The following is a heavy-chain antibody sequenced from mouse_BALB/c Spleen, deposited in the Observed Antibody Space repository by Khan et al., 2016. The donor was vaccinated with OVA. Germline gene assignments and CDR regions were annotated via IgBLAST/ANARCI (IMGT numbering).Heavy chain of an antibody. CDR3: ARQPYYHYRLMDY. Sequence: QMQLEESGPGLVAPSQSLSITCTISGFSLTNYGVHWVRQPPGKGLEWLVVILSDGSTTYNSAPKSRLSTSKDNSKSHDFLKMNSLQTDDTAMYYCARQPYYHYRLMDYWGQGTSVTVSS. CDR1: GFSLTNYG. D-gene: IGHD2-4*01. CDR2: ILSDGST. V-gene: IGHV2-6-1*01. J-gene: IGHJ4*01.